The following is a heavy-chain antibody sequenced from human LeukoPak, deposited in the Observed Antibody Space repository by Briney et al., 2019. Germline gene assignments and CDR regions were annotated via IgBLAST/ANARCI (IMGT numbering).Heavy chain of an antibody. CDR1: GFTFSIYA. D-gene: IGHD3-22*01. CDR2: ISYNGSNE. V-gene: IGHV3-30-3*01. J-gene: IGHJ4*02. Sequence: PGRSLRLSCAASGFTFSIYAMHWVRQAPGKGLEWVAGISYNGSNEYYSDSVKGRFTITRDNSKNTVFLQMNSLRAEDTGVYHCARDGGGSGFYYFDYWGQGTLVTVSS. CDR3: ARDGGGSGFYYFDY.